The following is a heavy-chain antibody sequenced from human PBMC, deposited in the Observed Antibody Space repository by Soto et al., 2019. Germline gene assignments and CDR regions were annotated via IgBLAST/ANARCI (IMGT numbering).Heavy chain of an antibody. CDR2: IYYSGST. V-gene: IGHV4-31*03. J-gene: IGHJ5*02. D-gene: IGHD2-15*01. CDR1: GCSISSGGYY. Sequence: SETLSLTCTFSGCSISSGGYYWSWIRQHPGKGLEWIGYIYYSGSTYYNPSLKSRVTISVDTSKNQFSLKLSSVTAADTAVYYCARDHGYCSGGSCYSVGWFDPWGQGTLVTVSS. CDR3: ARDHGYCSGGSCYSVGWFDP.